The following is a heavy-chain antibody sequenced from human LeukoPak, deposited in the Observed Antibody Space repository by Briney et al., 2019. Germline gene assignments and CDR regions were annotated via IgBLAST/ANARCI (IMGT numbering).Heavy chain of an antibody. J-gene: IGHJ4*02. CDR1: GYTFTRYG. V-gene: IGHV1-18*01. CDR2: ISAYNGNT. CDR3: ASPEVDPLECSGGSCYPFDY. D-gene: IGHD2-15*01. Sequence: ASVKVSCKASGYTFTRYGISWVRQAPGQGLEWMGWISAYNGNTNYAQKLQGRVTMTTDTATSTAYMELRSLRSDDTAVYYCASPEVDPLECSGGSCYPFDYWGQGTLVTVSS.